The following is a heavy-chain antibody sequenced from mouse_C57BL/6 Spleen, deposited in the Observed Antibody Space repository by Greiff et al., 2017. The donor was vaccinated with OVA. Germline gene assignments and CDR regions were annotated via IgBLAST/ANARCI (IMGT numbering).Heavy chain of an antibody. J-gene: IGHJ4*01. CDR1: GYTFTSYW. Sequence: QVQLQQPGAELVKPGASVKMSCKASGYTFTSYWITWVKQRPGQGLEWIGGIYPGSGSTNYTEKFKSKATLTVDTSSSTAYMQLSSLTSEDSAVYYCARRITGTFDYAMDYWGQGTSVTVSS. CDR2: IYPGSGST. CDR3: ARRITGTFDYAMDY. V-gene: IGHV1-55*01. D-gene: IGHD4-1*01.